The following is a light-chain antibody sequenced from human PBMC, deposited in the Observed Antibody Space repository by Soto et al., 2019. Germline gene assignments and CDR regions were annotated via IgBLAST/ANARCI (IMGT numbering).Light chain of an antibody. CDR3: QQYNSYLTWT. V-gene: IGKV1-5*01. J-gene: IGKJ1*01. Sequence: EIQMTQSPSTLSASVGDRVTITCRASQSISSWLAWYQQKPGKAPKLLIYDASSLESGVPSRFSGSGSGTEFTLTISSLQPDDFATYYCQQYNSYLTWTFGQGTKV. CDR2: DAS. CDR1: QSISSW.